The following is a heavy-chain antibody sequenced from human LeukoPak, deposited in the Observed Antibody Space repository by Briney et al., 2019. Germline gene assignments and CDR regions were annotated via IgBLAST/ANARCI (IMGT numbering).Heavy chain of an antibody. J-gene: IGHJ5*02. V-gene: IGHV1-46*01. CDR2: INPSGGST. Sequence: ASVTVSFKASGYTFTSYYMHWVRQAPGQGLEWVGIINPSGGSTSYAQKFQGRVTMTRDTSTSTVYMELSSLRSEDTAVYYCARPSRGDSGYNWFDPWGQGTLVTVSS. CDR3: ARPSRGDSGYNWFDP. D-gene: IGHD4-17*01. CDR1: GYTFTSYY.